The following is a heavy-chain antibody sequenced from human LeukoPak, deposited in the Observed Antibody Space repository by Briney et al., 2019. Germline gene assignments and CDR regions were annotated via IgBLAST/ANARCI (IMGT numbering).Heavy chain of an antibody. D-gene: IGHD6-19*01. CDR1: GFTFSSYG. CDR2: ISYDGSNK. V-gene: IGHV3-30*03. CDR3: ARDLCGWSRCRWFDP. Sequence: GGSLRLSCAASGFTFSSYGMHWVRQAPGKGLEWVAVISYDGSNKYYADSVKGRFTISGDNSKNTLYLQMNSLRAEDTAVYYCARDLCGWSRCRWFDPWGQGTLVTVSS. J-gene: IGHJ5*02.